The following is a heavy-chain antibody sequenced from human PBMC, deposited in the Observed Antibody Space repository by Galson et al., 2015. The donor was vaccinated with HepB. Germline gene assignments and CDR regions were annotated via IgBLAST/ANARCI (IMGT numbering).Heavy chain of an antibody. J-gene: IGHJ6*02. Sequence: SLRLSCAASGLSFVSYSMNWVRQAPGKGLEWVAYVSSGSTGRYYADSVKGRFTISRDNAKNSLYLHMASLRPEGTAVYYCAKNPSSYDYYSMDVWGQGTTVTVSS. CDR3: AKNPSSYDYYSMDV. V-gene: IGHV3-48*01. CDR1: GLSFVSYS. CDR2: VSSGSTGR.